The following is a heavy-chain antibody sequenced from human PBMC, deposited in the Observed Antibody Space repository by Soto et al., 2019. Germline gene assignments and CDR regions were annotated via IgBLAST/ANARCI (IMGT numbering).Heavy chain of an antibody. CDR3: ARAYGDYVFDY. CDR2: IYYSGST. Sequence: QVQLQESGPGLVTPSETLSLTCTGSGDSISSYYWTWIRPTPGKGLEWIGHIYYSGSTNYNPSLKRRVTISVDTSKNQFSLKLSSVTAADTAVYYSARAYGDYVFDYWGQGTLVTVSS. D-gene: IGHD4-17*01. CDR1: GDSISSYY. J-gene: IGHJ4*02. V-gene: IGHV4-59*01.